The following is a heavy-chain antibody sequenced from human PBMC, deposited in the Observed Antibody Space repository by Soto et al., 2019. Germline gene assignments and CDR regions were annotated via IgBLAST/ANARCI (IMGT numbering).Heavy chain of an antibody. J-gene: IGHJ4*02. D-gene: IGHD3-16*02. CDR2: IGTAGDT. Sequence: GGSLRLSCAASGFTFSSYDMHWVRQATGKGLEWVSAIGTAGDTYYPGSVKGRFTISRENAKNSLYLQMNSLRAGDTAVYYCARGNDYIWGRYRPGPEHFFDYWGQGTLVTVSS. CDR3: ARGNDYIWGRYRPGPEHFFDY. CDR1: GFTFSSYD. V-gene: IGHV3-13*01.